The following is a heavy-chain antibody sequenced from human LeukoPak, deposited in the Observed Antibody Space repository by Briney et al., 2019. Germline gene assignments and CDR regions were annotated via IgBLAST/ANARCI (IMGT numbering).Heavy chain of an antibody. CDR2: ISSSSSTI. Sequence: GGSLRLSCAASRFTFSSYSMNWVRQAPGKGLEWVSYISSSSSTIYYADSVKGRFTISRDNAKNSLYLQMNSLRAEDTAVYYCARRGGYYDSSGYSYYFDYWGQGALVTVSS. CDR3: ARRGGYYDSSGYSYYFDY. D-gene: IGHD3-22*01. J-gene: IGHJ4*02. V-gene: IGHV3-48*01. CDR1: RFTFSSYS.